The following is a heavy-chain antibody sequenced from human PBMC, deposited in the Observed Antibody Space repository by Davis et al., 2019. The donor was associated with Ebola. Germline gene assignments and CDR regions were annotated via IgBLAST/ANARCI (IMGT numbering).Heavy chain of an antibody. V-gene: IGHV3-48*03. CDR2: ISGSGSNV. CDR3: AKDPGGRKVGYQMDV. D-gene: IGHD1-14*01. Sequence: PGGSLRLSCAASGFTLSTYEINWVRQAPGKGLEWVSYISGSGSNVYYADSVRGRFTSSRDSAKDSVYLQMNSLRVDDTAVYYRAKDPGGRKVGYQMDVWGEGTTVTVSS. J-gene: IGHJ6*04. CDR1: GFTLSTYE.